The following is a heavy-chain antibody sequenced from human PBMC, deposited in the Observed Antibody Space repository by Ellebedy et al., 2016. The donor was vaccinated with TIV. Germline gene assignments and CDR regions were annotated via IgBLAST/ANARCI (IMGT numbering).Heavy chain of an antibody. Sequence: SETLSLTCAVSGGSISSNWWSWVRQPPGKGLEWIGEIYHSGSTNYNPSLKSRVTISVDTSNNHFSLRLSSVTAADTAVYFCARRQYQLPTDYYYYGLDVWGQGATVTVSS. D-gene: IGHD2-2*01. CDR1: GGSISSNW. J-gene: IGHJ6*02. V-gene: IGHV4-4*02. CDR2: IYHSGST. CDR3: ARRQYQLPTDYYYYGLDV.